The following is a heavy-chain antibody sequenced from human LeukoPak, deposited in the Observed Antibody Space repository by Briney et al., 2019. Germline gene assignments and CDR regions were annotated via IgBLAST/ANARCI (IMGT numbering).Heavy chain of an antibody. V-gene: IGHV1-46*04. CDR2: INPSGSST. CDR1: GYTFTSYY. Sequence: GSVKVSCKASGYTFTSYYMHWLRQAPGQWLEWRGIINPSGSSTIDAQKLQGRVNMSRDTSTSTVYMELSSLRSEDTAVYYCARDSGDMIVVVIEYYFDYWGQGNLVTVSS. J-gene: IGHJ4*02. D-gene: IGHD3-22*01. CDR3: ARDSGDMIVVVIEYYFDY.